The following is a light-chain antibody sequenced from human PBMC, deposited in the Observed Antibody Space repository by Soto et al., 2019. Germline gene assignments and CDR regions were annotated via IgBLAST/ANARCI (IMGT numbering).Light chain of an antibody. V-gene: IGLV1-47*02. CDR3: ATWDDSLSGHVV. Sequence: QSVLTQPPSASGTPGQRVTISCSGSSFNIGSNYVYWYQQLPGTAPKLLIYSNSQRPSGIPDRFSGSKSGTSASLAISGLRSDDEADYYCATWDDSLSGHVVFGGGTKLTVL. J-gene: IGLJ2*01. CDR2: SNS. CDR1: SFNIGSNY.